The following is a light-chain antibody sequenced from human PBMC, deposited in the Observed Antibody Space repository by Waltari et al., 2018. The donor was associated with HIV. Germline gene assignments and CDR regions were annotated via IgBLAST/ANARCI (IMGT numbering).Light chain of an antibody. J-gene: IGLJ2*01. CDR2: YDS. CDR3: QVWDSSSAHVV. V-gene: IGLV3-21*01. Sequence: YVLTQPPSVSVAPGKTARITCGGTNSGSKSGDGYQQKPGQAHLLVIYYDSARPSGIPERFSGSNSGTTATLTISRVEAGDEADYYCQVWDSSSAHVVFGGGTNLTVL. CDR1: NSGSKS.